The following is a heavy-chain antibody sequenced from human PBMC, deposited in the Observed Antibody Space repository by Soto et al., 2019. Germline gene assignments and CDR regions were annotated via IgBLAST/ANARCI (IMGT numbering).Heavy chain of an antibody. J-gene: IGHJ4*02. CDR2: INHSGST. CDR3: AREKPYSSSWYHDY. Sequence: YGGSFSGYYWSWIRQPPGKGLEWIGEINHSGSTNYNPSLKSRVTISVDTSKNQFSLKLSSVTAADTAVYYCAREKPYSSSWYHDYWGQGTLVTSPQ. D-gene: IGHD6-13*01. CDR1: GGSFSGYY. V-gene: IGHV4-34*01.